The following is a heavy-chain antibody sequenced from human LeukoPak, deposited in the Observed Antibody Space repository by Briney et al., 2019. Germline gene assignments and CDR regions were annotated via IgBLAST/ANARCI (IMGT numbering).Heavy chain of an antibody. V-gene: IGHV4-39*01. J-gene: IGHJ4*02. D-gene: IGHD3-3*01. CDR2: IYYSGST. CDR1: GGSISRSSYY. CDR3: ARPFKSFSPADNDY. Sequence: PSETLSLTCTVSGGSISRSSYYWGWIRQPPGKGLEWIGSIYYSGSTYYNPSLKSRVTISVDTSKNQFSLKLSSVTAADTAVHYCARPFKSFSPADNDYWGQGTLVTVSS.